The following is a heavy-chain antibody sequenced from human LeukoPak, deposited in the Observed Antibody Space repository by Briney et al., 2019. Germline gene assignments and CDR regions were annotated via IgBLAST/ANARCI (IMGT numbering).Heavy chain of an antibody. Sequence: GGSLRLSCAASGFTVSSDYMSWVRQAPGKGLEWVSIIYAGGSTYYADSVKGGFIVSRDNSKNTVYLQINSLRAEDTAVYYCAKDNYYDSNGDNPPAGVDYWGQGTLVTVSS. J-gene: IGHJ4*02. V-gene: IGHV3-66*01. CDR2: IYAGGST. CDR3: AKDNYYDSNGDNPPAGVDY. CDR1: GFTVSSDY. D-gene: IGHD3-22*01.